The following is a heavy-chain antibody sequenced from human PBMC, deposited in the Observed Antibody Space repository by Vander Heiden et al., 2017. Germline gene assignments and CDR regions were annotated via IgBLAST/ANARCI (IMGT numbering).Heavy chain of an antibody. CDR1: AFTFSNYA. D-gene: IGHD5-12*01. J-gene: IGHJ4*02. CDR3: AKTNIVAALGD. CDR2: ISGSGTST. Sequence: LESGGGFVQPGGSLRLSCAGSAFTFSNYAMSWVRRAPGKGLEWVSAISGSGTSTYYADSVKGRFTISRDNSKKKMYMEMNSLRAEDTAVYYCAKTNIVAALGDWGQGTLVTVSS. V-gene: IGHV3-23*01.